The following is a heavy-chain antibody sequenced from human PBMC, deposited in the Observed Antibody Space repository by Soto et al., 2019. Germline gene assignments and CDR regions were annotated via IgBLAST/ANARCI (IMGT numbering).Heavy chain of an antibody. CDR3: AKGGYNYGFLFDC. D-gene: IGHD5-18*01. J-gene: IGHJ4*02. CDR2: IDNSGGIT. Sequence: ETLSLTCAVHGGSFSDYYWSWVRQAPGKGLEWVSTIDNSGGITYYADSVKGRFTISRDNSKNTLYLQMNSLRAEDTAVYYCAKGGYNYGFLFDCWGQGTLVTVSS. CDR1: GGSFSDYY. V-gene: IGHV3-23*05.